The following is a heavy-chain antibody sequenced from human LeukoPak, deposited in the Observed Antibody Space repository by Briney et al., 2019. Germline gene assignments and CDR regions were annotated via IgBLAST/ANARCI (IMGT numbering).Heavy chain of an antibody. CDR1: GYTFTSYD. J-gene: IGHJ6*02. Sequence: AASVKVSCKASGYTFTSYDINWVRQAIGQGLEWMGWMNPNSGNTGYAQKFQGRVTMTRNTSISTAYMELSSLRSEDTAVYYCARGGRERYYYYYGMDVWGQGTTVTVSS. CDR2: MNPNSGNT. V-gene: IGHV1-8*01. CDR3: ARGGRERYYYYYGMDV. D-gene: IGHD1-26*01.